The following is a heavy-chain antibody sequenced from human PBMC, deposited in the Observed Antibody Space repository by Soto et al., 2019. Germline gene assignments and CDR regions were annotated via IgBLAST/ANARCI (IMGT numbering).Heavy chain of an antibody. CDR3: AKDLSMGSHHEGADS. V-gene: IGHV3-30*18. J-gene: IGHJ4*02. CDR1: GFPFSSYG. Sequence: QVQLVESGGGVVQPGRSLRLSCAASGFPFSSYGMHWVRQVPGKGLEWAAVISDDGSKEWYADSVKGRFTIFRDNSKKTMSLLIQCPRAEDTAVYSCAKDLSMGSHHEGADSWGQGTLVTVSS. D-gene: IGHD1-26*01. CDR2: ISDDGSKE.